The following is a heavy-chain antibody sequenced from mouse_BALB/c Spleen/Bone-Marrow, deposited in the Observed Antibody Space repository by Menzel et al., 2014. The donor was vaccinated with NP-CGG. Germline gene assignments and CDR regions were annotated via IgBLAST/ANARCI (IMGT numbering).Heavy chain of an antibody. Sequence: QVQLKESGAELAKPGASVTISCKATGYTFSSYWLEWVKQRPGHGLEWIGEILPGSGSTNYNEKFKGKATFTADTSSNTAYMQLRSLTSEESAVYYCAREDGLWYFDFWGPGTTVTVSS. CDR3: AREDGLWYFDF. D-gene: IGHD1-1*01. CDR2: ILPGSGST. V-gene: IGHV1-9*01. CDR1: GYTFSSYW. J-gene: IGHJ1*01.